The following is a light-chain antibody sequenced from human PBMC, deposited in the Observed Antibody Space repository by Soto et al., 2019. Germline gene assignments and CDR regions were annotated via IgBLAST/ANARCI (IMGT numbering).Light chain of an antibody. CDR3: QRYKDWPPLT. V-gene: IGKV3D-15*01. CDR1: QSVNIN. CDR2: GAS. Sequence: EIVMTQSPVTLSASPGERVTLSCRASQSVNINLAWYQQRPGQAPRVLIYGASNRASGIPDRVSGSGSGTDFTLTISSLEPDDFALYYCQRYKDWPPLTFGGGTRVEIK. J-gene: IGKJ4*01.